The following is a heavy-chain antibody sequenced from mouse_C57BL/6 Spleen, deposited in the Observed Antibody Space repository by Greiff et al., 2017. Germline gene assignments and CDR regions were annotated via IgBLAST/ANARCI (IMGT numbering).Heavy chain of an antibody. J-gene: IGHJ1*03. Sequence: QVQLQQPGAELVKPGASVKLSCKASGYTFTSYWTHWVKQRPGQGLEWIGMIHPNSGSTNYNETFKSKATLTVDKSSSTAYMQLSSLTSEDSAVYYCARWGTIVARGYFDVWGTGTTVTVSS. CDR1: GYTFTSYW. V-gene: IGHV1-64*01. CDR2: IHPNSGST. D-gene: IGHD1-1*01. CDR3: ARWGTIVARGYFDV.